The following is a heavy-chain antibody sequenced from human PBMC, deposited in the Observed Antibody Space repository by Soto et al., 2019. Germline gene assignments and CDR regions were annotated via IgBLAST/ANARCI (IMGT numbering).Heavy chain of an antibody. V-gene: IGHV4-39*01. CDR3: ARQSGSGYYTVAY. CDR1: GGSISSSTYY. D-gene: IGHD3-22*01. CDR2: IYYGGSP. Sequence: SETLSLTCTVSGGSISSSTYYWGWIRQPPGQGLEWIGNIYYGGSPYYNQSLKSRVTVSVDTSKNQFSLMLSSVTSADTAVYYCARQSGSGYYTVAYWGQGTLVTVSS. J-gene: IGHJ4*02.